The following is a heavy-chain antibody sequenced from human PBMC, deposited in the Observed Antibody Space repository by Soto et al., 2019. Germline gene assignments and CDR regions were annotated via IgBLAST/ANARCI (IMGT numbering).Heavy chain of an antibody. D-gene: IGHD1-26*01. CDR3: ARHPGGSYFFFGY. CDR2: IYYSGST. Sequence: QLQLQESGPGLVKPSETLSLTCTVSGGSISSSSYYWGWIRQPPGKGLEWIGSIYYSGSTYYNPSLKSRVTISVDTSKNQFSLNLSSVTAADTAVYYCARHPGGSYFFFGYWGQGTLVTVSS. V-gene: IGHV4-39*01. J-gene: IGHJ4*02. CDR1: GGSISSSSYY.